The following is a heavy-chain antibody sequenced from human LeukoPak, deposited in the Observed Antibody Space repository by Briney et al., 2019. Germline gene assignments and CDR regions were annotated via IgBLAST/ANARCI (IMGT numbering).Heavy chain of an antibody. D-gene: IGHD3-22*01. Sequence: PGGSLRLSCAASGFTFSDYTINWVRRAPGKGLEWVSGLSGSGGTTYYADSVKGRFTISRDNSKNTLYLQMDSLRAEDTAVYFCARAMMVVANLWGVYDYWGQGTLVTVSS. CDR2: LSGSGGTT. CDR3: ARAMMVVANLWGVYDY. J-gene: IGHJ4*02. CDR1: GFTFSDYT. V-gene: IGHV3-23*01.